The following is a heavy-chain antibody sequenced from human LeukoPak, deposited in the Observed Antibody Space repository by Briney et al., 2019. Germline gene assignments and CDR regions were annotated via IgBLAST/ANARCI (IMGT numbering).Heavy chain of an antibody. Sequence: GGSLRLSCAASGFTFSSYAMSWVRQAPGKGLGWVSAISGSGGSTYYADSVKGRFTISRDNSKNTLYLQMNSLRAEDTAVYYCAKTYYYDSSGYYSDIFNFDYWGQGTLVTVSS. CDR3: AKTYYYDSSGYYSDIFNFDY. J-gene: IGHJ4*02. D-gene: IGHD3-22*01. CDR1: GFTFSSYA. CDR2: ISGSGGST. V-gene: IGHV3-23*01.